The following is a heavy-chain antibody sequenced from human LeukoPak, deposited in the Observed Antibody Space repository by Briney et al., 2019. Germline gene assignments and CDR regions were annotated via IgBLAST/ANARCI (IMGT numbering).Heavy chain of an antibody. CDR3: AKRGPLVVYGPWKKDFDY. CDR1: GYTFTGYY. CDR2: INPNSGGT. D-gene: IGHD2-8*02. V-gene: IGHV1-2*02. Sequence: GASVKVSCKASGYTFTGYYMHWVRQAPGQGLEWMGWINPNSGGTNYAQKFQGRVTMTRDTSISTAYMELSRLRSDDTAVYYCAKRGPLVVYGPWKKDFDYWGQGTLVTVSS. J-gene: IGHJ4*02.